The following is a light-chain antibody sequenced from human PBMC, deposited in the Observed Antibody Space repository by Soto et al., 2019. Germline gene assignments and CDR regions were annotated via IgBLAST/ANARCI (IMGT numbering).Light chain of an antibody. CDR2: AAS. V-gene: IGKV1-33*01. J-gene: IGKJ3*01. Sequence: QSPSSLSASVGDRVTITCRASQSISSYLNWYQQKPGKAPKLLIYAASNLETGVPSRFSGSGSGTDFTFTISSLQPEDIATYYCQQYDNLPFTFGPGTKVDIK. CDR3: QQYDNLPFT. CDR1: QSISSY.